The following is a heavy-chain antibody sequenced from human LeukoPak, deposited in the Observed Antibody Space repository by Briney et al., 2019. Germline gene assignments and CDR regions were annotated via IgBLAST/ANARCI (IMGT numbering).Heavy chain of an antibody. CDR1: GFSFSTYA. CDR3: ARDRDFIGPFDY. D-gene: IGHD2-21*02. V-gene: IGHV3-30-3*01. J-gene: IGHJ4*02. CDR2: ISYNGSHT. Sequence: GGSLRLSCAASGFSFSTYAMHWVRQAPGKGLEWAAVISYNGSHTYYARSVKGRFTVSRDNSKNTLYLQMNSLRAEDTAVYYCARDRDFIGPFDYWGQGTLVTVSS.